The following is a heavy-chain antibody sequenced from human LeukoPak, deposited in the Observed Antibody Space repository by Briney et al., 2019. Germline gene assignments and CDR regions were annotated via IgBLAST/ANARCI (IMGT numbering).Heavy chain of an antibody. V-gene: IGHV3-30*18. D-gene: IGHD3-10*01. J-gene: IGHJ6*02. CDR3: AKDNYYGSGSYYKGYYYYYYGMDV. Sequence: GGSLRLSCAASGFTFSSYGMHWLRQAPGKGLEWVAVLSYDGSNKYYADSVKGRFAISRDNSKNTLYLQMNSLRAEDTAVYYCAKDNYYGSGSYYKGYYYYYYGMDVWGQGTTVTVSS. CDR1: GFTFSSYG. CDR2: LSYDGSNK.